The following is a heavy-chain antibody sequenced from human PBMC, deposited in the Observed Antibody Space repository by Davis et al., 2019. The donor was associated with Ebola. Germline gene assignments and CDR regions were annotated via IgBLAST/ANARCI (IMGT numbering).Heavy chain of an antibody. CDR3: ARPLGVNRILHF. J-gene: IGHJ4*02. Sequence: ASVKVSCKASGYTFTDYYMHWVRQAPGQGLEWLGWINANTGGTDYAQNFQGRVTMTRDTSISTAYMELSSLRSDDTAVYYCARPLGVNRILHFWGQGTLVTVSS. CDR2: INANTGGT. D-gene: IGHD2-15*01. V-gene: IGHV1-2*02. CDR1: GYTFTDYY.